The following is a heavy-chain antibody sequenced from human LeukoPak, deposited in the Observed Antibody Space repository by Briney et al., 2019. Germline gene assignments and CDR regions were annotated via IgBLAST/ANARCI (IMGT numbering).Heavy chain of an antibody. J-gene: IGHJ4*02. Sequence: ASVKVSCKTSGGSFNNYGFNWVRQAPGQGLEWMGWINPDSGVTHYAQSFQGRVTMTRDTSISTAYMELSRLRSDDTAVYYCARSRNNHFDYWGQGTLVTVSS. CDR2: INPDSGVT. D-gene: IGHD1-14*01. CDR3: ARSRNNHFDY. CDR1: GGSFNNYG. V-gene: IGHV1-2*02.